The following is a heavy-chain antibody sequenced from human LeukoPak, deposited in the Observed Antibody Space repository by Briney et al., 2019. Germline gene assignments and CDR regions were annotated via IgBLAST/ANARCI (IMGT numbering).Heavy chain of an antibody. Sequence: GGSLRLSCVASGFRFDDYGMSWVRQAPGNGLEWVSGINWNGGSTGYADSVKGRFTISRDNAKNSLYLRMNSLRAEDTALYYCARGGSTGWYSFDYWGQGTLVTVSS. V-gene: IGHV3-20*04. CDR2: INWNGGST. J-gene: IGHJ4*02. CDR3: ARGGSTGWYSFDY. CDR1: GFRFDDYG. D-gene: IGHD6-19*01.